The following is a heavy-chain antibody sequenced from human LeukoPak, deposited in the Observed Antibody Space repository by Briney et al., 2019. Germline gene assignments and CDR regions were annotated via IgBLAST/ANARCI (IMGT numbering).Heavy chain of an antibody. Sequence: GGSLRLSCAASGFTFSSYWMDWARQAPGKGLERVASINHNGNVNYYVDSVKGRFTISRDNAKNSLYLQMSNLRAEDTAVYFCAREGGLDVWGQGATVTVSS. V-gene: IGHV3-7*03. CDR1: GFTFSSYW. CDR2: INHNGNVN. CDR3: AREGGLDV. J-gene: IGHJ6*02.